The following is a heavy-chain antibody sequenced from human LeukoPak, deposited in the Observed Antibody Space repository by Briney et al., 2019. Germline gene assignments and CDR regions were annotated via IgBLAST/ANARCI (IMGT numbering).Heavy chain of an antibody. D-gene: IGHD3-16*01. CDR3: ARGEAPGTVFGGMAV. CDR1: GFTFSSYA. Sequence: GGSLRLSCAASGFTFSSYAMNWVRQAPGKGLEWVSAITGSGGSTYYADSVKGRFTISRDNSKNTLYLQMNSLRAEDTAVYYCARGEAPGTVFGGMAVWGQGTAVTVSS. V-gene: IGHV3-23*01. J-gene: IGHJ6*02. CDR2: ITGSGGST.